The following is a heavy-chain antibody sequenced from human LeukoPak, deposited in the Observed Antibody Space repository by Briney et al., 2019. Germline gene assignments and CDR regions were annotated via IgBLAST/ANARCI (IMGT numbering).Heavy chain of an antibody. CDR3: ASPNPRIAARPYYYYMDV. D-gene: IGHD6-6*01. Sequence: GGSLRLSCAASGFTFSSYAMSWVRRAPGKGLEWVSAISGSGGSTYYADSVKGRFTISRDNSKNTLYLQMNSLRAEDTAVYYCASPNPRIAARPYYYYMDVWGKGTTVTVSS. J-gene: IGHJ6*03. CDR1: GFTFSSYA. CDR2: ISGSGGST. V-gene: IGHV3-23*01.